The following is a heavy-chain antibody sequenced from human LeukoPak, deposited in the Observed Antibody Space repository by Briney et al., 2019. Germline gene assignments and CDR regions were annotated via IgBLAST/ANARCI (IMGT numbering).Heavy chain of an antibody. J-gene: IGHJ1*01. V-gene: IGHV3-23*01. CDR1: GFTFGSYG. CDR3: AIMHGYYDGSGYWVQ. D-gene: IGHD3-22*01. CDR2: ITPNADRT. Sequence: PGGSLRLSCAASGFTFGSYGMSWVRLAPGKGLEWVSFITPNADRTSYADSVEGRFTISRDNPRNTVYMQMNSLRDEDTAVYYCAIMHGYYDGSGYWVQWGQGTLVTVSS.